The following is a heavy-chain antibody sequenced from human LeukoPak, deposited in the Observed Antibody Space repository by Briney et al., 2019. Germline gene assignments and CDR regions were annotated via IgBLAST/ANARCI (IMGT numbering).Heavy chain of an antibody. D-gene: IGHD5-12*01. CDR3: AKSGAATISKGFDS. Sequence: ASVTVSCKASAYNFTNSRISWVRQAPGQGLEWMGGISAYYDKTYYAQKFRDRVTMTTDRSTSTAYMDLRSLKSDDTAVYYCAKSGAATISKGFDSWGQGTLVTVSS. CDR1: AYNFTNSR. J-gene: IGHJ4*02. CDR2: ISAYYDKT. V-gene: IGHV1-18*01.